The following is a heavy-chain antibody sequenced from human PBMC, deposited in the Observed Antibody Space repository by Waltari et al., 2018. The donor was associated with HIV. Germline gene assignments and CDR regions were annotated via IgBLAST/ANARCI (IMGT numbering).Heavy chain of an antibody. CDR2: IFPGDSGT. J-gene: IGHJ5*02. V-gene: IGHV5-51*01. D-gene: IGHD1-26*01. Sequence: VQLVQSGPEAKKPGASLKIPCKASGSDFSSHWTVWVRQWPGKGLEWMGPIFPGDSGTKSSPSFQGRVTISADTSITTAYRQWNSLKASDTAIYYCARLDEAEWELVADLWGRGTLVTVSS. CDR1: GSDFSSHW. CDR3: ARLDEAEWELVADL.